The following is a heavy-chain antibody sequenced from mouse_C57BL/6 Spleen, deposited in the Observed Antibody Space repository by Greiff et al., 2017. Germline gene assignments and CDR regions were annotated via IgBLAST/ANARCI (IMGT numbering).Heavy chain of an antibody. CDR1: GYAFTNYL. D-gene: IGHD2-3*01. V-gene: IGHV1-54*01. CDR2: LNPGSGGT. J-gene: IGHJ3*01. CDR3: ARDGYYPWFAY. Sequence: QVQLQQSGAELVRPGTSVKVSCKASGYAFTNYLIEWVKQRPGQGLEWIGVLNPGSGGTNYNEKFKGKATLTADKSSSTAYMQLSSLTSEDSAVYFGARDGYYPWFAYWGQGTLVTVSA.